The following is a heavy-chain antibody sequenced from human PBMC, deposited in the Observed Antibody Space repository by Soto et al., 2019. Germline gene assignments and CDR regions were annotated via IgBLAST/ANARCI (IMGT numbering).Heavy chain of an antibody. Sequence: GGSLRLSCAASGFTFSSSEMYWVRQAPGKGLEWISYIHPGGQTIFYTESVKGRFTISRDNAKHSVYLQMNSLRAEDTAVYYCARRGSRWGRGTKVTVSS. CDR2: IHPGGQTI. CDR1: GFTFSSSE. CDR3: ARRGSR. D-gene: IGHD2-15*01. J-gene: IGHJ3*01. V-gene: IGHV3-48*03.